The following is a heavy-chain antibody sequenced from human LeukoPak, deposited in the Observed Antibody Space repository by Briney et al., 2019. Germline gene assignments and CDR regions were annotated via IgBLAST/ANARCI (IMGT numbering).Heavy chain of an antibody. D-gene: IGHD5-18*01. CDR3: ARRRYNYGFDS. J-gene: IGHJ4*02. V-gene: IGHV4-30-2*01. Sequence: PSQTLSLTCTVSGGSISSGGYYWSWVRQPPGKGLEWIGYIYHSGSTYYNPSLKSRVTISVDKSKNQFSLKLSSVTAADTAVFYCARRRYNYGFDSWGQGTLVTVSS. CDR1: GGSISSGGYY. CDR2: IYHSGST.